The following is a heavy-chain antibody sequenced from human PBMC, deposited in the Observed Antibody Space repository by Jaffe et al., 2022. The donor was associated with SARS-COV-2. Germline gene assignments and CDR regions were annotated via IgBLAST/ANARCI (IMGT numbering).Heavy chain of an antibody. Sequence: EVQLVESGGDLVQPGGSLRLSCAASGFTFSSYEMNWVRQAPGKGLEWVSYISSSGSLKYYADSLKGRITVFRDNAKYSVFLQMNSLRDEDTGVYYCARARYSNSQNDAFDVWGQGTMVIVSS. CDR2: ISSSGSLK. CDR3: ARARYSNSQNDAFDV. D-gene: IGHD4-4*01. V-gene: IGHV3-48*03. CDR1: GFTFSSYE. J-gene: IGHJ3*01.